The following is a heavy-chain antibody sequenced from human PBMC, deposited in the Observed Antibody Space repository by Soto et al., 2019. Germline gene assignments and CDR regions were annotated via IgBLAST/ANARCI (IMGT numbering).Heavy chain of an antibody. J-gene: IGHJ4*02. Sequence: SETLSLTCTVSGGSISTYWWSWIRQPPRKGLEWIGYIYYSGSTNYNPSLKSRVTISVDTSKNQFSLKLTSVTAADTAVYYCARSRGSTRSFDYWGQGTLVTVSA. CDR1: GGSISTYW. CDR2: IYYSGST. CDR3: ARSRGSTRSFDY. D-gene: IGHD2-15*01. V-gene: IGHV4-59*01.